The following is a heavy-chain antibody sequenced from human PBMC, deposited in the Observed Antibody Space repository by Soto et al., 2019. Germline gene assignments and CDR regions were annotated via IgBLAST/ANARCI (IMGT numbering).Heavy chain of an antibody. CDR1: GYTFTTCA. J-gene: IGHJ4*02. D-gene: IGHD2-21*02. CDR3: TSVDCGDY. V-gene: IGHV1-3*04. CDR2: INTANGNT. Sequence: QVHLVQSGAEVKKPGASVKVSCKASGYTFTTCAMHWVYQAPGQRLEWMGWINTANGNTRYSQKFQDRVTFTRDTSANTAYMELSSLRSEDAAVYYCTSVDCGDYWGQGTLVTVSS.